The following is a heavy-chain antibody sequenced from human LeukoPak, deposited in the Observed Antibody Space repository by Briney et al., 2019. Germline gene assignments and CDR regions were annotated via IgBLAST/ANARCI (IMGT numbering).Heavy chain of an antibody. Sequence: GGSLRLSCVVSDFTFAVSWVRQAPGGGLEWVSGIPGSGVDTFYADSVKGRFTISRDNSKNTLFLQMNSLRAEDTAVYYCAKEVGMYGTPTLDFWGQGTVVTVSS. J-gene: IGHJ4*02. CDR1: DFTFA. CDR2: IPGSGVDT. D-gene: IGHD1-1*01. V-gene: IGHV3-23*01. CDR3: AKEVGMYGTPTLDF.